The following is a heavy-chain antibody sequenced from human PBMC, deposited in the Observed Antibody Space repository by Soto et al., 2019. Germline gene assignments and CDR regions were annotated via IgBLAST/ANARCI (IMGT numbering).Heavy chain of an antibody. Sequence: PSETLSLTCAVSGGSISSSNWWSWVRQPPGKGLEWIGEIYHSGSTNYNPSLKSRVTISVDKSKNQFSLKLSSVTAADTAVYYCARSENHFWSAYFDYWGQGTLLTVS. CDR3: ARSENHFWSAYFDY. J-gene: IGHJ4*02. V-gene: IGHV4-4*02. CDR2: IYHSGST. D-gene: IGHD3-3*02. CDR1: GGSISSSNW.